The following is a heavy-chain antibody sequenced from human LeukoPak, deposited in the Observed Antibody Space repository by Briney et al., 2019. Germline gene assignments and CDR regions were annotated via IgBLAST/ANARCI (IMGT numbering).Heavy chain of an antibody. J-gene: IGHJ4*02. D-gene: IGHD4-17*01. Sequence: SETLSLTCAVYGGSFSGYYWSWIRQPPGKGLEWIGEINHSGSTNYNPSLKSRVTISVDTSKNQFSLKLSSVTAADTAVYYCARARGMTTVTTVDYWGQGTLVTVSS. CDR1: GGSFSGYY. V-gene: IGHV4-34*01. CDR2: INHSGST. CDR3: ARARGMTTVTTVDY.